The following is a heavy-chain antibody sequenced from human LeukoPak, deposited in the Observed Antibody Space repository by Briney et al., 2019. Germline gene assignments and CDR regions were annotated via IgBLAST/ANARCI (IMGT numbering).Heavy chain of an antibody. CDR1: GFTFSNYA. J-gene: IGHJ4*02. Sequence: GGSLRLSCSASGFTFSNYAMHWVRQASGKGLEWVGRIRSKANSYATVDAASVKVRFTISRDDSKNTAYLKMNSLKTGDTAVYYCTRHEDYGDSFDYWGQGTLVTVSS. CDR2: IRSKANSYAT. CDR3: TRHEDYGDSFDY. D-gene: IGHD3-16*01. V-gene: IGHV3-73*01.